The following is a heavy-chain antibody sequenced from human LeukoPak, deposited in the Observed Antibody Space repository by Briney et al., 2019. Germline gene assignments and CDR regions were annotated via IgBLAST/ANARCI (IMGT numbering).Heavy chain of an antibody. CDR1: GFIFGDHY. Sequence: GGSLRLSCAASGFIFGDHYMSWLSQAPGKGLEWISYISNGAGGTIHYADSVKGRFTISRDNAKNSVFLQMNSLRGEDTAVYYCAREAILDDAFDVWGHGTVVTVSS. V-gene: IGHV3-11*01. J-gene: IGHJ3*01. D-gene: IGHD3-3*02. CDR3: AREAILDDAFDV. CDR2: ISNGAGGTI.